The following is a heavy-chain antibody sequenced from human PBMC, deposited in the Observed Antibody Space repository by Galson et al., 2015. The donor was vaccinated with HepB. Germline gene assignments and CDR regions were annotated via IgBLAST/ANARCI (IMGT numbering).Heavy chain of an antibody. Sequence: SLRLSCAASGFTFSSYWMHWVRQAPGKGLVWVSRINSDGSSTSYADSVKGRFTISRDNAKNTLYLQMNSLRAEDTAVYYCAREYYYDSSGYYHYYYYGMDVWGQGTTVTVSS. J-gene: IGHJ6*02. CDR1: GFTFSSYW. V-gene: IGHV3-74*01. D-gene: IGHD3-22*01. CDR2: INSDGSST. CDR3: AREYYYDSSGYYHYYYYGMDV.